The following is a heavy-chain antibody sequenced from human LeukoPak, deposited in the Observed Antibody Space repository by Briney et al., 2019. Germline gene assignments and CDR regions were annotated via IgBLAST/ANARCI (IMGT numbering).Heavy chain of an antibody. D-gene: IGHD2-2*01. V-gene: IGHV3-21*01. J-gene: IGHJ4*02. CDR2: ISSSSSYI. CDR3: ARDLGYCSSTSCREDY. CDR1: GFTFSSCS. Sequence: GGSLRLSCAASGFTFSSCSMNWVRQAPGKVLEWASSISSSSSYIYYADSVKGRFTISRDNAKNSLYLQMNSLRAEDTAVYYCARDLGYCSSTSCREDYWGQGTLVTVSS.